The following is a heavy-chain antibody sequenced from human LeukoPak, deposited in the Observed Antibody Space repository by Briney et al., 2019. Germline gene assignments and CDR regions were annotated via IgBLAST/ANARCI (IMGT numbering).Heavy chain of an antibody. Sequence: SETLSLTCTVSGGSISNYYWSWIRQPPGKGLEWIGYVYYTGITDYNPSLRGRVTISVDSSKNQFSLNLRSVTAADTAIYYCARDSPVPNIWGQGTMVTVSS. J-gene: IGHJ3*01. CDR2: VYYTGIT. V-gene: IGHV4-59*01. CDR3: ARDSPVPNI. CDR1: GGSISNYY.